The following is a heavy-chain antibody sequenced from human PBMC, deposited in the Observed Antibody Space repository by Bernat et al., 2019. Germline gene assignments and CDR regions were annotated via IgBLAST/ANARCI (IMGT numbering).Heavy chain of an antibody. Sequence: QVQLVESGGGVVQPGRSLRLSCAASGFTFSSYAMHWVRQAPGKGLEWVAAISYDESSKYYADSVKGRFTIFRDNSKNTLYLQMNSLRAEDTAVYYCEGAHLYYAILTGSDYWGQGTLVTVSS. CDR1: GFTFSSYA. D-gene: IGHD3-9*01. CDR3: EGAHLYYAILTGSDY. J-gene: IGHJ4*02. V-gene: IGHV3-30*01. CDR2: ISYDESSK.